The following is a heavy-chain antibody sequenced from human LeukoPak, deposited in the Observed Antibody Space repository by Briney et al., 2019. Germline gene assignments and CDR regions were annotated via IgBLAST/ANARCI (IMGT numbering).Heavy chain of an antibody. Sequence: PSETLSLTCTVSSDFFSSVTDYWAWIRQTPRKGLEWIASGDYSGGTYYNPSLESRVAISADMSKNQISLKLSSVTAADTALYYCARERGEEYSSGWYKTNFFDTWGQGTRVTVSS. CDR3: ARERGEEYSSGWYKTNFFDT. CDR2: GDYSGGT. CDR1: SDFFSSVTDY. J-gene: IGHJ4*02. V-gene: IGHV4-39*07. D-gene: IGHD6-19*01.